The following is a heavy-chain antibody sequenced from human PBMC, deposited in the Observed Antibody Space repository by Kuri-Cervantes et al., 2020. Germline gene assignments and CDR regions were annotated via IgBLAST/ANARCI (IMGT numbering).Heavy chain of an antibody. V-gene: IGHV3-53*01. Sequence: GGSLRLSCAASGFTVSSNYMSWVRQAPGKGLEWVSVIYSGGSTYYADSVKGRFTISRDNSKNTLYLQMNSLRGEDTAVYYCASDAVVATPGAFDIWGQGTMVTVSS. CDR3: ASDAVVATPGAFDI. CDR2: IYSGGST. D-gene: IGHD5-12*01. CDR1: GFTVSSNY. J-gene: IGHJ3*02.